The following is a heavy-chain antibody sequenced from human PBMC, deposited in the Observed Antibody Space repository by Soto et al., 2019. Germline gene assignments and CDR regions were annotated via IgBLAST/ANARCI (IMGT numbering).Heavy chain of an antibody. J-gene: IGHJ3*02. CDR3: ARHHCSGGSCSTCFDI. D-gene: IGHD2-15*01. V-gene: IGHV4-31*03. CDR2: IYYSGST. CDR1: GGSISSGGYY. Sequence: QVQLQESGPGLVKPSQTLSLTCTVSGGSISSGGYYWSWIRQHPGKGLEWIGYIYYSGSTYYNPSLKSRGTISVDTSKNQFSLKLSSVTAADTAVYYCARHHCSGGSCSTCFDIWGQGTMVTVSS.